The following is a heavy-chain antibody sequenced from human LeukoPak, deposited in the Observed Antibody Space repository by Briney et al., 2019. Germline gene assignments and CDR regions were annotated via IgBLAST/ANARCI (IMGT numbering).Heavy chain of an antibody. Sequence: SVKVSCKASGGTFSSYAISWVRQAPGQGLEWMGRIIPIFGTANYAQKFQGRVTITTDESTSTAYMELSSLRSEDTAVYYCARDPLDSSGYYFDYWGQGTLVTVSS. CDR2: IIPIFGTA. V-gene: IGHV1-69*05. D-gene: IGHD3-22*01. CDR1: GGTFSSYA. J-gene: IGHJ4*02. CDR3: ARDPLDSSGYYFDY.